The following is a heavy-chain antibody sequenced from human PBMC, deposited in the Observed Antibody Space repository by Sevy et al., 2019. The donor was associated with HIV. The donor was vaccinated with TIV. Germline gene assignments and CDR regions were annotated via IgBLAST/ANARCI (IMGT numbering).Heavy chain of an antibody. CDR1: GYNFRTYG. CDR3: ARDKPQGVVILPGSMWGGIAY. J-gene: IGHJ4*02. Sequence: ASVKVSCRASGYNFRTYGISWVRQAPGQGLEWMGWISPYTGDTDFVQKFEGRLSMTADTSTSTAYMELRSLRSDDTAVYYCARDKPQGVVILPGSMWGGIAYWGQGTLVTVSS. CDR2: ISPYTGDT. D-gene: IGHD2-2*01. V-gene: IGHV1-18*01.